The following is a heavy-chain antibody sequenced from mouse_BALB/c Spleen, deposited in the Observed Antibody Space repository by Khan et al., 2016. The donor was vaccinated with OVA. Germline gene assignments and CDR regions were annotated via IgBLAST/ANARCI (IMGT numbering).Heavy chain of an antibody. V-gene: IGHV1-18*01. CDR3: ARQGYGGVAY. J-gene: IGHJ3*01. CDR2: IIPHNGGT. D-gene: IGHD2-2*01. Sequence: VRLQQSGPELVKPGASVKIPCKASGYTFTDYNMAWVRQSHGKSLEWIGDIIPHNGGTIYNQQFTGKATLTVDKSSSTAYMELRSLTAEDTAVYDCARQGYGGVAYWGQGTRVTDSA. CDR1: GYTFTDYN.